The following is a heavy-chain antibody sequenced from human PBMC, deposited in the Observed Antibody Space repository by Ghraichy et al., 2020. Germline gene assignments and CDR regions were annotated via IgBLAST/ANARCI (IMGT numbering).Heavy chain of an antibody. V-gene: IGHV5-51*01. CDR2: IYPGDSDT. J-gene: IGHJ3*02. CDR3: ARSPLAAYCGGDCYPWDFDI. CDR1: GYSFTSYW. Sequence: GSLNISCKGSGYSFTSYWIGWVRQMPGKGLEWMGIIYPGDSDTRYSPSFQGQVTISADKSISTAYLQWNSLKASDTAMYYCARSPLAAYCGGDCYPWDFDIWGQGTMVTVSS. D-gene: IGHD2-21*02.